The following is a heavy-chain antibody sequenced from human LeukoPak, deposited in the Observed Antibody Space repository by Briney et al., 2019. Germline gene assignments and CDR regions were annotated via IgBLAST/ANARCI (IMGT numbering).Heavy chain of an antibody. Sequence: GESLKISCKGSGYSFNNYWIGWVRQVPGKGLEWMGIIYPGDSDTRYSPSFQAQVTLSADKSISTAYLQWSSLKASDTAIYYCARQGGPPDSWGQGTLVTVSS. CDR3: ARQGGPPDS. CDR1: GYSFNNYW. V-gene: IGHV5-51*01. J-gene: IGHJ5*01. CDR2: IYPGDSDT. D-gene: IGHD3-16*01.